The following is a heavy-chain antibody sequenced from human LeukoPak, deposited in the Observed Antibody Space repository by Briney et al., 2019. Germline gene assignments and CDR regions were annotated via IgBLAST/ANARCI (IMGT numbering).Heavy chain of an antibody. CDR3: ATPGTVVAGASDY. CDR2: INSDGSST. Sequence: GGSLRLSCAASGFTFGGYWMHWVRQAPGKGLVWVSRINSDGSSTSYADSVEGRFTISRDNAKNTLYLQMNSLRVEDTAVYYCATPGTVVAGASDYWGQGTLVTVSS. J-gene: IGHJ4*02. CDR1: GFTFGGYW. D-gene: IGHD2-2*01. V-gene: IGHV3-74*01.